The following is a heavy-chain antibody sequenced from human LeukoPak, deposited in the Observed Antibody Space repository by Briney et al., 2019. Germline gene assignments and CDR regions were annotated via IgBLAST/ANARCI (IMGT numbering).Heavy chain of an antibody. Sequence: GGSLRLSCAASGFTFSSYAMSWVRQAPGKGLEWVSAISGSGGSTYYADSVKGRFTNSRDNSKNTLYLQMNSLRAEDTAVYYCAKDSKSGYSGYEFPYYFDYWGQGTLVTVSS. CDR1: GFTFSSYA. V-gene: IGHV3-23*01. CDR2: ISGSGGST. D-gene: IGHD5-12*01. CDR3: AKDSKSGYSGYEFPYYFDY. J-gene: IGHJ4*02.